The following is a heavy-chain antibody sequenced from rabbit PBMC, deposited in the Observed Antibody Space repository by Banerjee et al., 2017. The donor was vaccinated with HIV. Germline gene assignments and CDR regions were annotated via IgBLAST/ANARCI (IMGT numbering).Heavy chain of an antibody. CDR2: IYAGSSGST. D-gene: IGHD3-1*01. CDR3: ATTGYGVSTDYKL. Sequence: QSLEESGGDLVKPGASLTLTCTASGFSFSSSYYMCWVRQAPGKGLEWIACIYAGSSGSTYYASWAKGRFTISKASSTTVTLQVTSLTAADTATYFCATTGYGVSTDYKLWGPGTLVTVS. CDR1: GFSFSSSYY. V-gene: IGHV1S40*01. J-gene: IGHJ4*01.